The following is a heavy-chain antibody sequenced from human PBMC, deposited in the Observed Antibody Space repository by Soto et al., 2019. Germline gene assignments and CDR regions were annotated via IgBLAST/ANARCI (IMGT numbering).Heavy chain of an antibody. D-gene: IGHD1-20*01. CDR1: GGSISSYY. CDR2: IYYSGST. V-gene: IGHV4-59*01. CDR3: ARPTYNSGSPFDY. J-gene: IGHJ4*02. Sequence: ETLSLTCTVSGGSISSYYWSWIRQPPGKGLEWIGYIYYSGSTNYNPSLKSRVTILVDTSKNQLFLKLSSVTAAGTAVYYCARPTYNSGSPFDYWGQGTLVTVSS.